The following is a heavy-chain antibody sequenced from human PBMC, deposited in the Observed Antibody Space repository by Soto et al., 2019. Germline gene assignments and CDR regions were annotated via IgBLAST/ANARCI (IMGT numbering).Heavy chain of an antibody. Sequence: QVQLQQSGPRLVKPSETLSLTCTVSSGPDRSHNWGWIRQPPGRGLEWIGYVYYTGDTAYNPSLRRRATIXAXTPXDDISLTLNSVTAADTAVYYCVRQGIDYLHGLVDVWGQGTTVSVSS. D-gene: IGHD4-17*01. V-gene: IGHV4-59*08. J-gene: IGHJ6*02. CDR2: VYYTGDT. CDR3: VRQGIDYLHGLVDV. CDR1: SGPDRSHN.